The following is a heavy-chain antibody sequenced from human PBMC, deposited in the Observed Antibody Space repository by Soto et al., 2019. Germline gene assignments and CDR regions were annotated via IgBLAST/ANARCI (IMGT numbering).Heavy chain of an antibody. CDR1: GGTFSSYA. CDR3: ASPPPYCSSTSCYGVGGMDV. CDR2: IIPIFGTA. Sequence: GASVKVSFKASGGTFSSYAISWVRQAPGQGLEWMGGIIPIFGTANYAQKFQGRVTVTADKSTSTAYMELSSLRSEDTAVYYCASPPPYCSSTSCYGVGGMDVWGQGTTVTVSS. V-gene: IGHV1-69*06. J-gene: IGHJ6*02. D-gene: IGHD2-2*01.